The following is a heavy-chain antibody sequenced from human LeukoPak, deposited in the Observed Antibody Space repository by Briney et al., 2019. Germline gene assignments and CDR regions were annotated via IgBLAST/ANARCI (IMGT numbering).Heavy chain of an antibody. CDR1: GFTFTSYG. CDR3: TRGAGTGWRFDS. D-gene: IGHD6-19*01. J-gene: IGHJ4*02. V-gene: IGHV3-21*01. CDR2: ISSSSSYI. Sequence: SGGSLRLSCAASGFTFTSYGMTWVRQAPGKGLEWVSSISSSSSYIHYSDSVKGRFTISRDNAKNSLYLQMNSLKADDTAVYYCTRGAGTGWRFDSWGQGTLVTVSS.